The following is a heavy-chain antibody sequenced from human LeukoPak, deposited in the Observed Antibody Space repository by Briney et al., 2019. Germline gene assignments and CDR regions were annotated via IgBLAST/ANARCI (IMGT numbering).Heavy chain of an antibody. J-gene: IGHJ4*02. Sequence: GGSLRLSCAASGFTFSSYAMSWVRQAPGKGLEWVSAISGSGGSTYYADSVQGRFIISRDNSKNTVYLQMNSLRDEDTGIYYCAKTTVGYSSGRYPGWPADSWGQGVPVTVSS. CDR2: ISGSGGST. V-gene: IGHV3-23*01. D-gene: IGHD6-19*01. CDR1: GFTFSSYA. CDR3: AKTTVGYSSGRYPGWPADS.